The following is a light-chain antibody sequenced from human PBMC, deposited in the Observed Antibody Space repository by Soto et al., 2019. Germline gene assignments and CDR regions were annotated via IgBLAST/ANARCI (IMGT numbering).Light chain of an antibody. Sequence: DIQMTQSPSTLSGSVGDRVTITCRASQTISSWFAWYQQKPGKAPKLLIYDASTLESGVPLRLSGSGSGTDFTLTISSLEPEDFAVYYCQQFRSYPLTFGGGTKVDIK. V-gene: IGKV1-5*01. J-gene: IGKJ4*01. CDR2: DAS. CDR1: QTISSW. CDR3: QQFRSYPLT.